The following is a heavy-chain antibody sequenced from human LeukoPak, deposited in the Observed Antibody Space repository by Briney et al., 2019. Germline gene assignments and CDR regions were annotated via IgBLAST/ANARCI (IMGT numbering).Heavy chain of an antibody. V-gene: IGHV3-53*05. CDR1: GFTAGNKY. Sequence: GGPLRLSCAVSGFTAGNKYMSWVRQAPGKGLEWVSVIYSGGKTYYADSVKGRFTISKDNFKNRLYLEMNSLRPEDTAVYYCASSSAWFLNYAMDVWGHGATVTVSS. CDR2: IYSGGKT. D-gene: IGHD6-19*01. J-gene: IGHJ6*02. CDR3: ASSSAWFLNYAMDV.